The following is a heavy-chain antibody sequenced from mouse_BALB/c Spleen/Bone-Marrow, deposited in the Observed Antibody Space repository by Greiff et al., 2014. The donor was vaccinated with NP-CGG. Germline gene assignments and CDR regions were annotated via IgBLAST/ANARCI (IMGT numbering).Heavy chain of an antibody. CDR3: ARGGDDFSLDY. Sequence: QVQLQQSGTELVMPGASVKMSCKASGYALTDRWIHWGKKRPGKGLEWIGAIDTSDSYTNYNQKFKGKATLTVDESSSTAYIHLSSLTSEDSAVYYCARGGDDFSLDYWGQGTSVTVSS. CDR2: IDTSDSYT. V-gene: IGHV1-69*01. J-gene: IGHJ4*01. D-gene: IGHD2-4*01. CDR1: GYALTDRW.